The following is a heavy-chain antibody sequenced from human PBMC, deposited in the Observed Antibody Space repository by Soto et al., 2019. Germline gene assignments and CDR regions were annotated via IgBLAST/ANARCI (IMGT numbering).Heavy chain of an antibody. Sequence: QVQLVQSGGELKKPGASVKVSCKASGYTFTNYAISWARQAPGRGLEWMGWVNTYNGNPNYAQIFQGRVTMTTDTSTGTAYMELRSLKSDDSAIYYCARDSQYSTSWQRFDSWGQGTLVTVSS. CDR1: GYTFTNYA. J-gene: IGHJ4*02. CDR3: ARDSQYSTSWQRFDS. D-gene: IGHD6-13*01. CDR2: VNTYNGNP. V-gene: IGHV1-18*01.